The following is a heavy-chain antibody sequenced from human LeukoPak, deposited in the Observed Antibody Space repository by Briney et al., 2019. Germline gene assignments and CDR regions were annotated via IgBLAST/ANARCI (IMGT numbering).Heavy chain of an antibody. CDR3: ARAPYYSRIEYYFEF. CDR1: EFTFNHYA. CDR2: ISGGGGST. Sequence: GGSPRLSCAASEFTFNHYAMSWVRQAPGKGLEWVSSISGGGGSTYYADSVKGRFTISRDNSKNTLFLQMSSLTAGDTAVYYCARAPYYSRIEYYFEFWGQGTLVTVSS. J-gene: IGHJ4*02. D-gene: IGHD3-22*01. V-gene: IGHV3-23*01.